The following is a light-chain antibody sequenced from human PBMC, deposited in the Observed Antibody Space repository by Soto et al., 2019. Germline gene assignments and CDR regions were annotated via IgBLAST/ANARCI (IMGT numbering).Light chain of an antibody. Sequence: EVVMTRSPATRSVSPGEIAALSCRASQSVSSNLAWYQQNLGQAPRLLIYGASTRATGIPARFSGSGSGTEFTLTISSLQSEDFAVYHCQHYNSWPRTWTFGQGTKVDIK. CDR3: QHYNSWPRTWT. CDR2: GAS. V-gene: IGKV3-15*01. J-gene: IGKJ1*01. CDR1: QSVSSN.